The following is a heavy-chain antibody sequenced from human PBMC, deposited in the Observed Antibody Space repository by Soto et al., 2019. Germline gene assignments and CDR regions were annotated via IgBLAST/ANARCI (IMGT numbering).Heavy chain of an antibody. CDR2: IYYSGST. CDR3: ARVLVPAAIGYYYGMDV. D-gene: IGHD2-2*02. CDR1: GGSISSYC. J-gene: IGHJ6*02. V-gene: IGHV4-59*01. Sequence: SETLSLTCTVSGGSISSYCWSWIRQPPGKGLEWIGYIYYSGSTNYNPSLKSRVTISVDTSKNQFSLKLSSVTAADTAVYYCARVLVPAAIGYYYGMDVWGQGTTVTVSS.